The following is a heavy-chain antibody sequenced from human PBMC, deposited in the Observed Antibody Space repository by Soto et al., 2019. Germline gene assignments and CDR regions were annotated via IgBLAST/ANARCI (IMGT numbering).Heavy chain of an antibody. CDR2: IWYDGNKI. CDR1: GFTFSSYG. Sequence: QVQRVESGGGVVQPGRSLRLSCAVSGFTFSSYGMHWVRQAPGKGLEWVAGIWYDGNKIYYGDSVKGRFTISRDNSKNTLYLQMNSLIAEDTSVYYCARAFYYYYYGREVWRQGTTVT. CDR3: ARAFYYYYYGREV. J-gene: IGHJ6*01. V-gene: IGHV3-33*01.